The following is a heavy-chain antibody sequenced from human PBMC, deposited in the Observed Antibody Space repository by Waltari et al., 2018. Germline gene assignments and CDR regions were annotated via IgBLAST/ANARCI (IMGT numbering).Heavy chain of an antibody. CDR2: IYYSGST. CDR1: GGSISSYY. Sequence: QVQLQESGPGLVKPSETLSLTCTVSGGSISSYYWSWIRQPPGKGLEWIGYIYYSGSTNYNPSLKSRVTISVDTSKNQFSLKLSSVTAADTAVYYCARSKAVAGRLPYYYYGMDVWGQGTTVTVSS. V-gene: IGHV4-59*01. J-gene: IGHJ6*02. CDR3: ARSKAVAGRLPYYYYGMDV. D-gene: IGHD6-19*01.